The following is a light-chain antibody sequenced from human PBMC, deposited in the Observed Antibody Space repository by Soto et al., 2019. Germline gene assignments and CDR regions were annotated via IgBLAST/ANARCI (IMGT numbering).Light chain of an antibody. J-gene: IGKJ4*01. CDR1: QTVSTN. V-gene: IGKV3D-15*01. CDR3: QQYNSWPLT. Sequence: EIVMTQSPATLSLSPGERATLSCRASQTVSTNLAWYQQKPGQAPRLLIYDASTRATGVPTRISGSGSGTEFTLTISSLQSEDFVVYYCQQYNSWPLTFGGGTKV. CDR2: DAS.